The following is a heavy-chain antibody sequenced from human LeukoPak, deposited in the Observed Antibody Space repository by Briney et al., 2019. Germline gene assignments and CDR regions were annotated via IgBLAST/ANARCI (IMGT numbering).Heavy chain of an antibody. V-gene: IGHV3-74*03. CDR3: ARDHIDLDIDV. CDR1: GFAFSNYY. J-gene: IGHJ6*03. CDR2: IGTDETSR. Sequence: PGGSLRLSCVASGFAFSNYYMHWVRQTPGKGLVWVSSIGTDETSRTYADSVKGRFTISRDNAKNTLFLQMNSLRADDTAVYYCARDHIDLDIDVWGKGTTVTVSS.